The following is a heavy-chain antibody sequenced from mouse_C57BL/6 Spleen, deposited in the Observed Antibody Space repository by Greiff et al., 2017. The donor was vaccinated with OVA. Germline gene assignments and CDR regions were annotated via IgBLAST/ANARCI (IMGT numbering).Heavy chain of an antibody. D-gene: IGHD1-1*01. CDR3: AYGSSSWFAY. J-gene: IGHJ3*01. Sequence: VQLQQPGAELVRPGSSVKLSCKASGYTFTSYWMHWVKQRPIQGLEWIGNIDPSDSETHYNQKFKDKATLTVDKSSSTSYMQLSSLTSEDSAVYYCAYGSSSWFAYWGQGTLVSVSA. V-gene: IGHV1-52*01. CDR1: GYTFTSYW. CDR2: IDPSDSET.